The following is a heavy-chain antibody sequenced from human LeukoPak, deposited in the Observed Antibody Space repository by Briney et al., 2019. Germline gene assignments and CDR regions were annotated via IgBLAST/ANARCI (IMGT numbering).Heavy chain of an antibody. D-gene: IGHD6-19*01. V-gene: IGHV1-69*06. CDR1: GYTFSSYT. CDR3: AMGVGAPEDLAVAADFDY. J-gene: IGHJ4*02. Sequence: SVKVSCKTSGYTFSSYTITWVRQPPGQRLEWMGGIIPIFGTANYAQKFQGRVTITAEKSTSTAYMELSRLRSEDTAVYYCAMGVGAPEDLAVAADFDYWGQGTLVTVSS. CDR2: IIPIFGTA.